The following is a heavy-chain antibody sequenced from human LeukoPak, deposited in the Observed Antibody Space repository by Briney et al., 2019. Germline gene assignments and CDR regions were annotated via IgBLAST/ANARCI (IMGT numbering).Heavy chain of an antibody. J-gene: IGHJ4*02. CDR1: GFTFSSYD. CDR2: ISYDGSNK. D-gene: IGHD2-2*01. V-gene: IGHV3-30*18. Sequence: GGSLRLSCAASGFTFSSYDMHWVRQAPGKGLEWVAVISYDGSNKYYADSVKGRVTISRDNSKNTLYLQMNSLRAEDTAVYYCAKNKYGCSSTSCYGLDYWGQGTLVTVSS. CDR3: AKNKYGCSSTSCYGLDY.